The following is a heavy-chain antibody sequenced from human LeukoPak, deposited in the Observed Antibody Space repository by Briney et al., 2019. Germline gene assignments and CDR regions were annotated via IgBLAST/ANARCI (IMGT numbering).Heavy chain of an antibody. J-gene: IGHJ4*02. CDR3: ARHRDYSIDYFDY. V-gene: IGHV4-39*01. CDR2: IYYSGST. Sequence: SETLSLTCTVSGGSISSYYWGWIRQPPGKGREWIGSIYYSGSTYYNPSLKSRVTISVDTSKNQFSLKVNSVTAAGTAVYYCARHRDYSIDYFDYWGQGTLVTVSS. CDR1: GGSISSYY. D-gene: IGHD4-11*01.